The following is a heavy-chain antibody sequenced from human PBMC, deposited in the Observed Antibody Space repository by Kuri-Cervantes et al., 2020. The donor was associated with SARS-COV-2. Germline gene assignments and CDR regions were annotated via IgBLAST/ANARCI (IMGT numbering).Heavy chain of an antibody. CDR3: ARLHTDIVVVPAAIRSHYYYYYMDV. CDR1: GFTFSSYG. V-gene: IGHV3-33*08. D-gene: IGHD2-2*02. J-gene: IGHJ6*03. CDR2: IWYGGSNK. Sequence: GESLKISCAASGFTFSSYGMHWVRQAPGKGLEWVAVIWYGGSNKYYADSVKGRFTISRDNSKNTLYLQMNSLRAEDTAVYYCARLHTDIVVVPAAIRSHYYYYYMDVWGKGTTVTVSS.